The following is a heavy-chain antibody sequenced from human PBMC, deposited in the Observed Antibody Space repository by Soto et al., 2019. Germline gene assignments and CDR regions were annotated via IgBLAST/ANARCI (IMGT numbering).Heavy chain of an antibody. J-gene: IGHJ4*02. CDR1: GGSISSGAYA. D-gene: IGHD5-18*01. Sequence: QLQLQESGSGLVKPSQTLSLTCAVSGGSISSGAYAWRWIRQPPGKGLEWIGYIYHSGSTYYNPSLTSRVTISVDRSKNQFSLKLSSVTAADPAVYDCARGYSSGTGYFYYWGPGTLVTVSS. CDR3: ARGYSSGTGYFYY. CDR2: IYHSGST. V-gene: IGHV4-30-2*01.